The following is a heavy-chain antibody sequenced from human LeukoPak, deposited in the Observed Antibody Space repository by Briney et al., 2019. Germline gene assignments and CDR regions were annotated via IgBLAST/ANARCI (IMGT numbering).Heavy chain of an antibody. Sequence: SETLSLTCTVSGGSISSYYWSWIRQPPGKGLEWIGNIYSSGSTNYNPSLKSRVTISVDTSKNQFSLKLSSVIAADTAVYYCARRPLGAATGSVAFDIWGQGTMVTVSS. CDR2: IYSSGST. J-gene: IGHJ3*02. D-gene: IGHD1-26*01. V-gene: IGHV4-59*08. CDR3: ARRPLGAATGSVAFDI. CDR1: GGSISSYY.